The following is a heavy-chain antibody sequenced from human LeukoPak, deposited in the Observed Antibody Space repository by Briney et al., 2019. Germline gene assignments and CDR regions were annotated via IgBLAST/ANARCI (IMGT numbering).Heavy chain of an antibody. CDR1: GYTFTDYY. CDR3: ATSEYSSGWYATDY. D-gene: IGHD6-19*01. J-gene: IGHJ4*02. V-gene: IGHV1-69-2*01. CDR2: VDPGDGET. Sequence: ATVKISCKVSGYTFTDYYMHWVQQAPGKGLEWMDLVDPGDGETIYAEKFQGRVTITADTSTDTAYMELSSLRSEDTAVYYCATSEYSSGWYATDYWGQGTLVTVSS.